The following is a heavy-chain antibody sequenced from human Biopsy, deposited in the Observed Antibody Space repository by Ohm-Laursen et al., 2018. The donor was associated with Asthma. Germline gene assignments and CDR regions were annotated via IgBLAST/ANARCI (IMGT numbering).Heavy chain of an antibody. CDR2: ISYDGRSI. V-gene: IGHV3-30*04. J-gene: IGHJ4*02. CDR3: AREGVAGTHIED. Sequence: SLRLSCSASRFTYEMQWVRQAPGTGLEWVAVISYDGRSIYYADYVKGAFTISRDNSKNTLSLQMNSLTAEDTAVYYCAREGVAGTHIEDWGQGTLVTVSS. CDR1: RFTYE. D-gene: IGHD6-19*01.